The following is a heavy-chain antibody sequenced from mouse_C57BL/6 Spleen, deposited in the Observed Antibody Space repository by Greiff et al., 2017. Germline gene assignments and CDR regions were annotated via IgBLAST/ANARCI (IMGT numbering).Heavy chain of an antibody. J-gene: IGHJ2*01. V-gene: IGHV1-19*01. CDR1: GYTFTDYY. D-gene: IGHD1-1*01. CDR3: AKFITTVVGDY. Sequence: VQLQQSGPVLVKPGASVKMSCKASGYTFTDYYMNWVKQSHGKSLEWIGVINPYNGGTSYNQKFKGKATLTVDKSSSTAYMELNSLTSEDSAVYYCAKFITTVVGDYWGQGTTLTVSS. CDR2: INPYNGGT.